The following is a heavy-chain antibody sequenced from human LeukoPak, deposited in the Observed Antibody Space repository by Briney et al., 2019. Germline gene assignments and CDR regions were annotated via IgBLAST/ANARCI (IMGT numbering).Heavy chain of an antibody. J-gene: IGHJ4*02. CDR1: GGTVSSYA. D-gene: IGHD5-12*01. CDR2: IIPILGIA. V-gene: IGHV1-69*04. Sequence: SVKVSCKTSGGTVSSYAISWVRQAPGQGLEWMGRIIPILGIANYAQKFRGRVTITADNSTSTAYMELSSLRSEDTAVYYCASRYSGYGRSPANEFDYWGQGTLVTVSS. CDR3: ASRYSGYGRSPANEFDY.